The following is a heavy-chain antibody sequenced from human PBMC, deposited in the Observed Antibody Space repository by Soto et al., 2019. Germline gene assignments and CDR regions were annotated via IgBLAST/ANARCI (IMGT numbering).Heavy chain of an antibody. CDR2: IHYSGST. CDR3: TVGGAGHPFDY. Sequence: PXETLCLTCTVSGVSITSHYWTWIRQPPGKGLEWIGNIHYSGSTNYSPSLKGRVIISVDTSENQSSLKLSSVTTADTAVYYCTVGGAGHPFDYWGQGTLVTVPQ. V-gene: IGHV4-59*11. CDR1: GVSITSHY. J-gene: IGHJ4*02. D-gene: IGHD3-16*01.